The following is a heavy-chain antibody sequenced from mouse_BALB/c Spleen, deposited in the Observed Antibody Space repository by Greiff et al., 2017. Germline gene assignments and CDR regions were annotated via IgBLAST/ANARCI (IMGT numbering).Heavy chain of an antibody. Sequence: EVKLVESGPELVKPGASVKISCKASGYTFTDYNMHWVKQSHGKSLEWIGYIYPYNGGTGYNQKFKSKATLTVDNSSSTAYMELRSLTSEDSAVYYCARLNYYGSSFWFAYWGQGTLVTVSA. CDR1: GYTFTDYN. J-gene: IGHJ3*01. D-gene: IGHD1-1*01. CDR2: IYPYNGGT. CDR3: ARLNYYGSSFWFAY. V-gene: IGHV1S29*02.